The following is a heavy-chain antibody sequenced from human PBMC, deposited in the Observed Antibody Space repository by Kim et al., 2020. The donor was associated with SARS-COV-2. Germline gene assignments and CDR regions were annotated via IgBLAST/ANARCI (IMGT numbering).Heavy chain of an antibody. J-gene: IGHJ6*02. CDR1: GFIFSSYA. Sequence: GGSLRLSCEASGFIFSSYAMHWVRQAPGKGLEWVAVISYDGGNKYYGDSVKGRFTISRDNSKNTLYLQMNSLRAEDAAVYYCAKLKVGYSGYDQGRRTGMDVWGQGTTVTVSS. V-gene: IGHV3-30*04. D-gene: IGHD5-12*01. CDR3: AKLKVGYSGYDQGRRTGMDV. CDR2: ISYDGGNK.